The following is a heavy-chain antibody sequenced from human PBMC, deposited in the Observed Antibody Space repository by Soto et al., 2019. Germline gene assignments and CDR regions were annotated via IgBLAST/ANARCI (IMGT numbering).Heavy chain of an antibody. CDR3: AKGTIVVPAAIRRPWFDP. Sequence: QVQLVQSGAEVKKPGASVKVSCKASGYTFTSYDINWVRQATGQGLEWMGWMNPNSGNTGYAQKXQGRVTMTRKXXRXTXXMELSSLRSEDTAVYYCAKGTIVVPAAIRRPWFDPWGQGTLVTVSS. D-gene: IGHD2-2*02. CDR2: MNPNSGNT. J-gene: IGHJ5*02. V-gene: IGHV1-8*01. CDR1: GYTFTSYD.